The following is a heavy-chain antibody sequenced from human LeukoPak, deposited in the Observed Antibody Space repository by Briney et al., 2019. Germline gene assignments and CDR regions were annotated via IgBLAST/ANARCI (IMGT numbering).Heavy chain of an antibody. CDR2: ISGSGGST. CDR3: ASDTFSYDSSAYGQFDY. CDR1: GFTFSSYA. V-gene: IGHV3-23*01. D-gene: IGHD3-22*01. Sequence: GGSLRLSCAASGFTFSSYAMSWVRQAPGKGLEWVSAISGSGGSTYYADSVKGRFTISRDNLKNTLYLQMNSLRAEDTAVYYCASDTFSYDSSAYGQFDYWGQGTLVTVSS. J-gene: IGHJ4*02.